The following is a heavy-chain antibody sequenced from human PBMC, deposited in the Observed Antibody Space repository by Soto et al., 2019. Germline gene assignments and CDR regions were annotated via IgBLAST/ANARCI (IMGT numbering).Heavy chain of an antibody. CDR1: GYTFTSFT. J-gene: IGHJ5*02. D-gene: IGHD2-15*01. V-gene: IGHV1-3*01. CDR2: INAGNGNT. Sequence: GASVKVSCKASGYTFTSFTIHWVRQAPGQGLEWMGWINAGNGNTKYSQKFQGRVTITRDTSASTAYMQLSSLRSEDTAVYYCATGYCSGDSCYVGWFDPWGQGTLVTVSS. CDR3: ATGYCSGDSCYVGWFDP.